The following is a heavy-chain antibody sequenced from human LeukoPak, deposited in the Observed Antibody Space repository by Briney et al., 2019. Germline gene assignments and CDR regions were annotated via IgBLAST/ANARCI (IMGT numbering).Heavy chain of an antibody. CDR3: ARVGMARGVIITYGMEV. V-gene: IGHV4-59*01. J-gene: IGHJ6*02. D-gene: IGHD3-10*01. CDR1: GGSISSYY. CDR2: IYYSGST. Sequence: SETLSLTCTVSGGSISSYYWSWIRQPPGKGLEWIGYIYYSGSTNYNPSLKSRVTISVDTSKNQFSLNLSSVTAAATAVHYCARVGMARGVIITYGMEVWGQGTTVTVSS.